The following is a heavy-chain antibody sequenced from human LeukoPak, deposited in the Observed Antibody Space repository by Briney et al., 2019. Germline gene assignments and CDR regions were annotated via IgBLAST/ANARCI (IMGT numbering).Heavy chain of an antibody. D-gene: IGHD3-22*01. CDR2: IYSGGST. CDR1: GFTVSSNY. CDR3: ANFGGDSSGYYYPLDY. Sequence: GGSLRLSCAASGFTVSSNYMSWVRQPPGKGLEWLSAIYSGGSTYYADSVKGRFTISRDNSKNTLYLQMNSLRAEDTAVYYCANFGGDSSGYYYPLDYWGQGNLVIVSS. J-gene: IGHJ4*02. V-gene: IGHV3-53*01.